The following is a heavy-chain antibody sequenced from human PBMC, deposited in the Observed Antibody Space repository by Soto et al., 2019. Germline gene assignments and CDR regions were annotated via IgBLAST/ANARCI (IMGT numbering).Heavy chain of an antibody. D-gene: IGHD3-10*01. CDR2: ISAYNGNT. J-gene: IGHJ3*02. V-gene: IGHV1-18*01. CDR1: GYTFTSYG. Sequence: ASVKVSCKASGYTFTSYGISWVRQAPGQGLEWMGWISAYNGNTNYAQKLQGRVTMTTDTSTSTAYMELRSLRSDDTAVYYCARDKIWFGEPYDAFDIWAQRTMVTVSS. CDR3: ARDKIWFGEPYDAFDI.